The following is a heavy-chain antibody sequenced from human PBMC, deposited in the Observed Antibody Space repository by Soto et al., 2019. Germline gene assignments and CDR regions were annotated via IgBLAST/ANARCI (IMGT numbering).Heavy chain of an antibody. V-gene: IGHV3-23*01. CDR1: GFTFSSYA. Sequence: EVQLLESGGGLVQPGGSLRLSCAASGFTFSSYAMSWVRQAPGKGLEWVSAISGSGGSTYYADSVKGRFTISRDNSKNTLYLQMNSLRAEDTAVYYCAKDRPSMYYYDSSGRNDAFDIWGQGTMVTVSS. CDR3: AKDRPSMYYYDSSGRNDAFDI. CDR2: ISGSGGST. J-gene: IGHJ3*02. D-gene: IGHD3-22*01.